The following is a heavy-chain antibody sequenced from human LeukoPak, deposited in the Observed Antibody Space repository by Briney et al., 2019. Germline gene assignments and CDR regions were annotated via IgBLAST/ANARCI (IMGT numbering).Heavy chain of an antibody. V-gene: IGHV3-23*01. D-gene: IGHD6-13*01. Sequence: PGGSLRLSCAASGFTFSSYAVSWVRQAPGKGLEWVSAISGSGGSTYYADSVKGRFTISRDNAKNSLYLQMNSLRAEDTALYYCARGRGIAAAGTRGRFYYYMDVWGKGTTVTVSS. CDR2: ISGSGGST. CDR1: GFTFSSYA. CDR3: ARGRGIAAAGTRGRFYYYMDV. J-gene: IGHJ6*03.